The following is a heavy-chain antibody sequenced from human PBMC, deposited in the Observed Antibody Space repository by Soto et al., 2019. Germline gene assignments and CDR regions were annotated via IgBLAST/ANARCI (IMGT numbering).Heavy chain of an antibody. CDR3: ARDSYGTGYFDY. CDR2: IYYSGST. CDR1: GGSISSGGYY. Sequence: PSETLSLTCTVSGGSISSGGYYWSWIRQHPGKDLEWIGYIYYSGSTYYNPSLKSRVTISVDTSKNQFSLKLSSVTAADTAVYYCARDSYGTGYFDYWGQGTLVTVPQ. J-gene: IGHJ4*02. V-gene: IGHV4-31*03. D-gene: IGHD5-18*01.